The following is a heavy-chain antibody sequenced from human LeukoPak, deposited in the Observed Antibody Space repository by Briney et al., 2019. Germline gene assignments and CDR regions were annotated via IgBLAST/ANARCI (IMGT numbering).Heavy chain of an antibody. CDR1: GGSVSSGGYY. V-gene: IGHV4-31*03. CDR3: ARVGVVRGVDY. CDR2: IYNRGST. J-gene: IGHJ4*02. Sequence: PSQTLSLTCTVSGGSVSSGGYYWSWICQHPGKGLEWIGYIYNRGSTYYNPSLKRRVTIAADASKNQFSLKLSSVTAADTAVYYCARVGVVRGVDYWGQGTLVTVSS. D-gene: IGHD3-3*01.